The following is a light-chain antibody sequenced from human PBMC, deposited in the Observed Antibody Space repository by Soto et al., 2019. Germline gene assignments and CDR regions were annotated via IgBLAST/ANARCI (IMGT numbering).Light chain of an antibody. V-gene: IGKV3-20*01. CDR3: QQYGSSPPRVT. J-gene: IGKJ3*01. CDR2: GAS. CDR1: QSVSSSY. Sequence: EIVLTQSPGTLSLSPGERATLSCRASQSVSSSYLAWYQQKPGQAPRLLIYGASSRATGIPDRFSGSGSGTDSTLTISILEPGDFAVYYCQQYGSSPPRVTFGPGTKVDIK.